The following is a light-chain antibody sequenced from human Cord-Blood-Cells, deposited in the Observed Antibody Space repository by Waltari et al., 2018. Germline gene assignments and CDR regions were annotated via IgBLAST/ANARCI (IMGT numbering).Light chain of an antibody. CDR3: SSYTSSSTYV. CDR1: SSDVGRYNY. V-gene: IGLV2-14*01. J-gene: IGLJ1*01. Sequence: QSALTPPASVSGSPGQSLTISCTGTSSDVGRYNYVPWYPQHPGKAPKLMIYDVSNRPSGVSNRFSGSKSGNTASLTISGLQAEDEADYYCSSYTSSSTYVFGTGTKVTVL. CDR2: DVS.